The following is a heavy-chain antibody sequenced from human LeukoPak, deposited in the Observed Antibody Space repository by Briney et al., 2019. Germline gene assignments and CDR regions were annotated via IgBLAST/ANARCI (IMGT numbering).Heavy chain of an antibody. Sequence: GGSLRLSCAASGFTFSSYAMNWVRQAPGKGLEWVSSISSSSSNMHYADPVKGRLTISRDNAKNSLYLQMNSLRAEDTAVYYCARERRGVVGATPLDYWGQGTLVTVSS. V-gene: IGHV3-21*01. CDR2: ISSSSSNM. CDR3: ARERRGVVGATPLDY. D-gene: IGHD1-26*01. J-gene: IGHJ4*02. CDR1: GFTFSSYA.